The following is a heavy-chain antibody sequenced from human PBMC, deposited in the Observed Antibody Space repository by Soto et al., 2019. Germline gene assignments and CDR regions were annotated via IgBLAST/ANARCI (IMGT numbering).Heavy chain of an antibody. CDR2: IKSKTDGGTI. Sequence: GSLRLSCAASGFTFSNAWMNWVRQAPGKGLEWVGLIKSKTDGGTIDYPAPVKGRFIISRDDSRNTLYLQMNSLKTEDTAVYYGTNAHPRGPDYLGQGTLVTVSS. J-gene: IGHJ4*02. D-gene: IGHD5-12*01. V-gene: IGHV3-15*01. CDR3: TNAHPRGPDY. CDR1: GFTFSNAW.